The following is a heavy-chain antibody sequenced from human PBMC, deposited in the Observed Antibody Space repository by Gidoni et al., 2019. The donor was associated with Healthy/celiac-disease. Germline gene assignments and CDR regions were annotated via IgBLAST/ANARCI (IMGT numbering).Heavy chain of an antibody. CDR2: ISWNSGSI. CDR3: AKVFMPHAFDI. V-gene: IGHV3-9*01. J-gene: IGHJ3*02. Sequence: EVQLVESGGGLVQPGRSLRLYCAASGFTFDDYAMHWVRQAPGKGLEWFSGISWNSGSIGYADSVKGRFTISRDNAKNSLYLQMNSLRAEDTALYYCAKVFMPHAFDIWGQGTMVTVSS. D-gene: IGHD2-2*01. CDR1: GFTFDDYA.